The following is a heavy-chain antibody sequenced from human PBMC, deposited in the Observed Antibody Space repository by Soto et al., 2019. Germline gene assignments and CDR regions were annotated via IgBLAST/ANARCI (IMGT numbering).Heavy chain of an antibody. CDR3: TGYVLLWFGELLSSDY. Sequence: GGSLRLSCPASGFTFSNAWMNWVRQAPGKELEWVGRIKSKTDGGTTDYAAPVKGRFTISRDDSKNTLYLQMNSLKTEDTAVYYCTGYVLLWFGELLSSDYWGQGTLVTAPQ. V-gene: IGHV3-15*07. CDR1: GFTFSNAW. J-gene: IGHJ4*02. CDR2: IKSKTDGGTT. D-gene: IGHD3-10*01.